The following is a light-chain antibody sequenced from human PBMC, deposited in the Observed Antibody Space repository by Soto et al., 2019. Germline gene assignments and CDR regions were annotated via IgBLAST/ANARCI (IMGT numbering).Light chain of an antibody. CDR1: SSDVGAYNY. J-gene: IGLJ2*01. CDR3: SSYTSTITLVV. CDR2: DVS. V-gene: IGLV2-14*01. Sequence: QSALTQPASVSESPGQSITIPCTGTSSDVGAYNYVSWYQQHPGKAPKLLIYDVSNRPSGVSNRFSGSKSGNTASLTISGLQAEDEANYYCSSYTSTITLVVFGGGTKVTVL.